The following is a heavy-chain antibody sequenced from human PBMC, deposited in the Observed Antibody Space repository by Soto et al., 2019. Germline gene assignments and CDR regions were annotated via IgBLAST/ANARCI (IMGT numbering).Heavy chain of an antibody. CDR1: GYSFTAYY. Sequence: QVQLVQSGAEVKEPGASVKLSCKTSGYSFTAYYMQWVRQAPGQGLEWMGIINPSGGRTTYAQRFQGRVTMTRDTSTSTVHMELSSLRSEDTAVYYCARDLRYCSGGSCPYSYYGMDVWGRGTTVTVSS. CDR3: ARDLRYCSGGSCPYSYYGMDV. D-gene: IGHD2-15*01. V-gene: IGHV1-46*01. CDR2: INPSGGRT. J-gene: IGHJ6*02.